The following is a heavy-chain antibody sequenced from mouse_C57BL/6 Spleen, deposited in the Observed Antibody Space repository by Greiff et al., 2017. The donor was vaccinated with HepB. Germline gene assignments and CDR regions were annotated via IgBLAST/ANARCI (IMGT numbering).Heavy chain of an antibody. V-gene: IGHV1-39*01. CDR1: VYSFTDYN. CDR2: INPNYGTT. Sequence: PFSSFPISFNSSVYSFTDYNMNWVKQINGKSLEWIGVINPNYGTTSYNQKFKGKATLTVDQSSSTAYMQLNSLTSEDSAVYYCARTGTSYAMDYWGQGTSVTVSS. J-gene: IGHJ4*01. D-gene: IGHD4-1*01. CDR3: ARTGTSYAMDY.